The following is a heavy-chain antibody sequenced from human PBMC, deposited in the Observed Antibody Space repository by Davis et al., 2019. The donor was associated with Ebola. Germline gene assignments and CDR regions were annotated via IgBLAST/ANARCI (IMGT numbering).Heavy chain of an antibody. J-gene: IGHJ6*02. CDR1: GFTFSSYE. V-gene: IGHV3-48*03. D-gene: IGHD5-12*01. CDR2: ISSSGSTI. Sequence: GESLKISCAASGFTFSSYEMNWVRQAPGKGLEWVSYISSSGSTIYYADSVKGRFTISRDNAKNSLYLQMNSLRAEDTAVYYCARDRGGYDYYYYGMDVWGQGTTVTVSS. CDR3: ARDRGGYDYYYYGMDV.